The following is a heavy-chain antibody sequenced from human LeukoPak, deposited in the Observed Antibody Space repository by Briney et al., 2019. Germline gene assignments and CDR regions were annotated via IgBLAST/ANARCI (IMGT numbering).Heavy chain of an antibody. CDR2: ISSSGSTI. Sequence: GGSLRLSCAASGFTFSSFAMSWVRQAPGKGLEWVSYISSSGSTIYYADSVKGRFTISRDNAKNSLYLQMNSLRAEDTAVYYCARALRNYMDVWGKGTTVTISS. CDR3: ARALRNYMDV. CDR1: GFTFSSFA. V-gene: IGHV3-48*03. D-gene: IGHD3-16*01. J-gene: IGHJ6*03.